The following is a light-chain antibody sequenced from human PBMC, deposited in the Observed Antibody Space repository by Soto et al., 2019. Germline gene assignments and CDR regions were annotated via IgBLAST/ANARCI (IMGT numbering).Light chain of an antibody. J-gene: IGKJ3*01. CDR1: QSISSY. V-gene: IGKV1-39*01. CDR3: QQSYSTQFT. Sequence: DIQMTQSPSSLSASVGDRVTITCRASQSISSYLNWYQQKPGKAPKLLIYAASSLQGGVPSRFSGSGSGTDFTLTISSLQPEDFATYYCQQSYSTQFTFGPGTKVDIK. CDR2: AAS.